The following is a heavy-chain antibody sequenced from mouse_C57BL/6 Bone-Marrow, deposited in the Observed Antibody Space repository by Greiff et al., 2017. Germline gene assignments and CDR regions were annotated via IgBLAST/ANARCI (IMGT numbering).Heavy chain of an antibody. J-gene: IGHJ2*01. V-gene: IGHV14-2*01. CDR1: GFNINDYY. Sequence: EVQLLQSGAELVKPGASLKLSCTASGFNINDYYMHWVQQRTEQSLEWIGTINPEDGETKYAPKFQGKATITADTSSNTAYLQLSSLKSEDTAVYYCARYLGCDGDYWGQGTTVTVSS. D-gene: IGHD4-1*01. CDR2: INPEDGET. CDR3: ARYLGCDGDY.